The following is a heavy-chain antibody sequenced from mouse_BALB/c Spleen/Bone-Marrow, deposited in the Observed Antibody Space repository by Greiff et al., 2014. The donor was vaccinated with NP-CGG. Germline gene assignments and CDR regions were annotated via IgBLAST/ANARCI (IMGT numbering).Heavy chain of an antibody. V-gene: IGHV1S56*01. J-gene: IGHJ4*01. CDR3: ARHKWAMDY. D-gene: IGHD1-3*01. CDR2: IYPGNVNT. Sequence: QVQLQQPGPELVKPGASVRISFKASGYTFTSYYIHWVKQRPGQGLEWIGWIYPGNVNTKYNEKFKVKATLTADKSSSTAYMQLSSLTAEDSAGYFGARHKWAMDYWGQGTPVTVSA. CDR1: GYTFTSYY.